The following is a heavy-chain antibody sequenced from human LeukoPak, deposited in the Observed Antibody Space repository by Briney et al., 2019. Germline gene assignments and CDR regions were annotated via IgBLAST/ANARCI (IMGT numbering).Heavy chain of an antibody. D-gene: IGHD3-22*01. Sequence: GSLKLSCAASGFTFSSYAMHWVRQAPGKGLEWVAVISYDGSNKYYADSVKGRSTISRDNSKNTLYLQMNSLRAEDTAVYYCARGYDSSGYWSGIDYWGQGTLVTVSS. J-gene: IGHJ4*02. V-gene: IGHV3-30*01. CDR3: ARGYDSSGYWSGIDY. CDR1: GFTFSSYA. CDR2: ISYDGSNK.